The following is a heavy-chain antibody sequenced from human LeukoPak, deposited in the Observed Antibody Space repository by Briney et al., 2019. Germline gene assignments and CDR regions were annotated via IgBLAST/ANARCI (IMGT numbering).Heavy chain of an antibody. CDR3: ARCSVGGYALDN. Sequence: GGSLRLSCAASGFTVSSNYMSWVRQAPGKGLEWVSVIYIGGSTYYADSVKGRFTISRDNSKNTLYLQMNSLRAEDTAVYYCARCSVGGYALDNWGQGTLVTVSS. D-gene: IGHD5-12*01. CDR1: GFTVSSNY. J-gene: IGHJ4*02. V-gene: IGHV3-66*01. CDR2: IYIGGST.